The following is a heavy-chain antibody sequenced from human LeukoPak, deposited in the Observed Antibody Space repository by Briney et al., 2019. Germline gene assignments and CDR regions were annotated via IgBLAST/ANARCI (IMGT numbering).Heavy chain of an antibody. J-gene: IGHJ6*03. V-gene: IGHV3-11*04. CDR3: AREYCSGGSCYLSGYYYYMDV. D-gene: IGHD2-15*01. Sequence: GGSLRLSCAASGFTFSDYYMSWIRQAPGKGLEWVSYISSSGSTIYYADSVKGRFTISRDNAKNSLYLQMNSLRAEDTAVYYCAREYCSGGSCYLSGYYYYMDVWGKGTTVTVSS. CDR2: ISSSGSTI. CDR1: GFTFSDYY.